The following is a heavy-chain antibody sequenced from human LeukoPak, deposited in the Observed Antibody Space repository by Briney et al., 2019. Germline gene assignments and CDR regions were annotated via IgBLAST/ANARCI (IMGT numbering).Heavy chain of an antibody. CDR3: ARDSMTYAFDY. D-gene: IGHD4-17*01. V-gene: IGHV3-33*08. Sequence: GGSLRLSCAAPGFTFNSYTMHWVRQAPGKGLEWVAVIWYDGSNKYYADSVKGRFTISRDNSKNTLYLQMNSLRAEDTAVYYCARDSMTYAFDYWGQGTLVTVSS. CDR1: GFTFNSYT. J-gene: IGHJ4*02. CDR2: IWYDGSNK.